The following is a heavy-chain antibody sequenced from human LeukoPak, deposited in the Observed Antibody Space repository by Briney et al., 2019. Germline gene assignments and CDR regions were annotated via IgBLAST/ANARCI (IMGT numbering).Heavy chain of an antibody. J-gene: IGHJ6*02. V-gene: IGHV1-24*01. D-gene: IGHD2-15*01. Sequence: ASVKVSCKVSGYTLTELSMHWVRQAPGKGLEWMGGFDPEDGETIYAQKFQGRVTMTEDTSTDTAYMELSSLRSEDTAVYYCATGRCSGGSCYHRTKINYYGMDVWGQGTTVTVSS. CDR1: GYTLTELS. CDR3: ATGRCSGGSCYHRTKINYYGMDV. CDR2: FDPEDGET.